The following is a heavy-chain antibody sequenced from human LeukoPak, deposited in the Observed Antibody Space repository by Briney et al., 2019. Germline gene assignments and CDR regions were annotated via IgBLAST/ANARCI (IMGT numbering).Heavy chain of an antibody. V-gene: IGHV3-23*01. CDR3: AKAAAMVLYYYYYYMDV. CDR1: GFTFSSYG. Sequence: GGSLRLSCAASGFTFSSYGMSWVRQAPGKGLEWVSAISGSGGSTYYADSVKGRFTISRDNSKNTLYLQMNSLRAEDTAVYYCAKAAAMVLYYYYYYMDVWGKGTTVTVSS. D-gene: IGHD5-18*01. CDR2: ISGSGGST. J-gene: IGHJ6*03.